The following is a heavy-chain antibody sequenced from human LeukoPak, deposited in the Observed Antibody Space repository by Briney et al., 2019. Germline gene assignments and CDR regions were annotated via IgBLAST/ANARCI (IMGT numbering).Heavy chain of an antibody. J-gene: IGHJ4*02. D-gene: IGHD6-19*01. CDR3: ARENNSGWYRKAAFDY. Sequence: GASVKVSCKASVYTFTGYYMHWVRQAPGQGREWMGWSNPNGGGTNYAQKFQGRVTLTRDTSISTAYMEVNSLESDDTAVYYCARENNSGWYRKAAFDYWGQGTLVTVTS. CDR2: SNPNGGGT. V-gene: IGHV1-2*02. CDR1: VYTFTGYY.